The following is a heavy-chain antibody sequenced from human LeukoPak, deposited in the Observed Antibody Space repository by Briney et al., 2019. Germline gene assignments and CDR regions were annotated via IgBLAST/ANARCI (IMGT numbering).Heavy chain of an antibody. J-gene: IGHJ3*02. CDR3: TTDGRWNYGGDDAFDI. CDR2: IKSKTDGGTT. CDR1: GFTFSNAW. Sequence: PGGSLRLSCAASGFTFSNAWMSWVRQAPGKGLEWVGRIKSKTDGGTTDYAAPVKGRFTISRDDSKNTLYLQMNSLKTQDTAVYYCTTDGRWNYGGDDAFDIWGQGTMVTVSS. D-gene: IGHD1-7*01. V-gene: IGHV3-15*01.